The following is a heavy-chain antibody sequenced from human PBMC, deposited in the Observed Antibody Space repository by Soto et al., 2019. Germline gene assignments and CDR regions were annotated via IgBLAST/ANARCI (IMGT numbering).Heavy chain of an antibody. Sequence: GASVKVSCKASGYTFTSYGISWGRQAPGQGLEWMGWISAYNGNTNYAQKRQGRVTMTKDTSTNTANKELRTQRSYDTAVYYCARDPPRLYSSSWYNNYSYSGMDVWGQGTTVTVSS. CDR2: ISAYNGNT. CDR1: GYTFTSYG. J-gene: IGHJ6*02. V-gene: IGHV1-18*04. D-gene: IGHD6-13*01. CDR3: ARDPPRLYSSSWYNNYSYSGMDV.